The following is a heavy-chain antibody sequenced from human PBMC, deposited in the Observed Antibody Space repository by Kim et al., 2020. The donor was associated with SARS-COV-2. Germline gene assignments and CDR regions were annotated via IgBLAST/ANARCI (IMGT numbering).Heavy chain of an antibody. Sequence: SETLSLTCSVSGASISLYYWSWVRQSPGKGLDWIGYIYHNADTNFEDKKSNPSLKRRVTMSVDMTKNQISLRLTSMTAANTAVYFCATLPTPYDTRPFYAWGQGTLVTVSS. J-gene: IGHJ5*02. D-gene: IGHD3-22*01. CDR2: IYHNADT. CDR1: GASISLYY. V-gene: IGHV4-59*03. CDR3: ATLPTPYDTRPFYA.